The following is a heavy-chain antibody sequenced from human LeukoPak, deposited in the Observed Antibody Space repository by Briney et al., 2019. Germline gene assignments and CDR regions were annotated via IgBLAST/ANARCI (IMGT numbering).Heavy chain of an antibody. D-gene: IGHD6-19*01. J-gene: IGHJ4*02. V-gene: IGHV4-59*12. CDR2: IYGSGYT. CDR1: GGSISGWY. CDR3: ARGDTTPVAGILIGPEVFPFDY. Sequence: PSETLSLTCTVSGGSISGWYWSWIRQPPGKGLEWIGYIYGSGYTNYNPSLKSRVTMSIDTSKNQFSLKLSSVTAADTAVYYCARGDTTPVAGILIGPEVFPFDYWGQGTLVTVS.